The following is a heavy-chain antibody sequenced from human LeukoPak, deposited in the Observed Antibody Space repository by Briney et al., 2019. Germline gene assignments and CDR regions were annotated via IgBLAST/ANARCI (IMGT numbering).Heavy chain of an antibody. V-gene: IGHV1-46*01. CDR2: INPSGGST. CDR3: ARGWDYYGSGSYSSRFQLDDY. D-gene: IGHD3-10*01. J-gene: IGHJ4*02. Sequence: ASVKVSCKASGYTFTSYYMHWVRQAPGQGLEWMGIINPSGGSTSYAQKFQGRVTMTRDMSTSTVYMELSSLRSEDTAVYYCARGWDYYGSGSYSSRFQLDDYWGQGTLVTVSS. CDR1: GYTFTSYY.